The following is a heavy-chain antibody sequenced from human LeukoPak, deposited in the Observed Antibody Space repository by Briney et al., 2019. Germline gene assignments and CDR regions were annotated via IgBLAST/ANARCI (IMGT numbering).Heavy chain of an antibody. Sequence: SETLSLTCTVSGGSISSYYWSWIRQPPGKGLEWIGYIYYSGSTNYNPSLKSRVTISVDTSKNQFSLKLSSVTAADTAVYYCARVRLKYANYYYYYMDVWGKGTTVTVSS. CDR2: IYYSGST. V-gene: IGHV4-59*01. J-gene: IGHJ6*03. CDR1: GGSISSYY. CDR3: ARVRLKYANYYYYYMDV.